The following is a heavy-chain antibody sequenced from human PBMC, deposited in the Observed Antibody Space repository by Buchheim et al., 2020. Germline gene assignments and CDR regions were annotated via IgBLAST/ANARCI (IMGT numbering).Heavy chain of an antibody. CDR3: ARAAYDFWSGYSTDLYYFDY. CDR2: IYYSGST. D-gene: IGHD3-3*01. V-gene: IGHV4-31*03. Sequence: QVQLQESGPGLVKPSQTLSLTCTVSGGSISSGGYYWSWIRRHPGKGLEWIGYIYYSGSTYYNPSLKSRVTISVATSKNQFSLKLSSVTAADTAVYYCARAAYDFWSGYSTDLYYFDYWGQGTL. J-gene: IGHJ4*02. CDR1: GGSISSGGYY.